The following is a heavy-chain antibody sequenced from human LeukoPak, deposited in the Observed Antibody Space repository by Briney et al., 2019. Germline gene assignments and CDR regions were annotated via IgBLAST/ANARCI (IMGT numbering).Heavy chain of an antibody. J-gene: IGHJ3*02. CDR1: GFTVSSNY. D-gene: IGHD3-22*01. CDR2: IYSGGST. CDR3: ARAHDTSYDAFDI. Sequence: GGSLRLSCAASGFTVSSNYMSWVRQAPGKGLEWVSVIYSGGSTYYADSVKGRFTISRDNSKNTLYLQMNSLRAEDTAVYYCARAHDTSYDAFDIWGQGTMVTVSS. V-gene: IGHV3-53*01.